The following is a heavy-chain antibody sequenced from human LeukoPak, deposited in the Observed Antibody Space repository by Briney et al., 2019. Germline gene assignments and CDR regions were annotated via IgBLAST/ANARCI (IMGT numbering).Heavy chain of an antibody. CDR1: GFAFSSHW. V-gene: IGHV3-7*01. CDR2: VNREGSDK. D-gene: IGHD3-16*01. CDR3: ARDGVPGGRDV. J-gene: IGHJ6*02. Sequence: VRSLRLSRAASGFAFSSHWMNLVRQAPGQGLKWVANVNREGSDKNYVDSVKGRFTISRDNAKNSLYLQMNSLRVEDTAVYYCARDGVPGGRDVWGQGTTVTVS.